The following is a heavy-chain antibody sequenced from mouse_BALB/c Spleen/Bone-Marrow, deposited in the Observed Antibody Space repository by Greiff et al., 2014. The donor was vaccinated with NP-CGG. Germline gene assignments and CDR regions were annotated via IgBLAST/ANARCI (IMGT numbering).Heavy chain of an antibody. V-gene: IGHV1-14*01. CDR3: ARGGYGNVYYAMDY. Sequence: VQLQQPGPELVKPGASVKMSCKASGYTFTSYVMHWVKQKPGQGLEWIGYINPYNDGTKYNEKFKGKATLTSDKSSSTAYMELSSLTSEDSAVYYCARGGYGNVYYAMDYGGQGTSVTVSS. CDR1: GYTFTSYV. CDR2: INPYNDGT. D-gene: IGHD2-10*02. J-gene: IGHJ4*01.